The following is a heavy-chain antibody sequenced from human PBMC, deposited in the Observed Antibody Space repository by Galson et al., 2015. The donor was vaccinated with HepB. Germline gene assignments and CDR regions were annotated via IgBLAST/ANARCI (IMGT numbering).Heavy chain of an antibody. V-gene: IGHV3-48*01. CDR2: ISSSSSTI. D-gene: IGHD3-3*01. CDR3: AREPTYYGFWSGYYPPLYYYYYMDV. Sequence: SLRLSCAASGFTFSSYSMNWVRQAPGKGLEWVSYISSSSSTIYYADSVKGRFTISRDNAKNSLYLQMNSLRAEDTAVYYCAREPTYYGFWSGYYPPLYYYYYMDVWGKGTTVTVSS. J-gene: IGHJ6*03. CDR1: GFTFSSYS.